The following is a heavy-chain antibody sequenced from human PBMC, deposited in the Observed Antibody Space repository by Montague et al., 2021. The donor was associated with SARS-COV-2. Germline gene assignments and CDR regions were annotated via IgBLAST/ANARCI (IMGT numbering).Heavy chain of an antibody. D-gene: IGHD3-22*01. CDR1: GGSFSGYY. V-gene: IGHV4-34*01. CDR3: ARAGGFDNSGYVGRLRTYYFDY. Sequence: SETLSLTCAVYGGSFSGYYWSWIRQPPGKGLEWIGEINPSGGTNYNPSLESRVTISADTSKKQFSLKFSSVSAADTAVYYCARAGGFDNSGYVGRLRTYYFDYWGQGLLVTVSS. J-gene: IGHJ4*02. CDR2: INPSGGT.